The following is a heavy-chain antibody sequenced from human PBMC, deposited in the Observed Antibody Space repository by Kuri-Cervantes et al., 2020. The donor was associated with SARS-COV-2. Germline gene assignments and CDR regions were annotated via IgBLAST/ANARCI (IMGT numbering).Heavy chain of an antibody. CDR1: GFTFGSYW. V-gene: IGHV3-7*03. J-gene: IGHJ4*02. D-gene: IGHD2-2*01. CDR3: ARGLRGVVPAAITVDY. CDR2: INQDGSGK. Sequence: GGSLRLSCAASGFTFGSYWMSWVRQAPGKGLEWVANINQDGSGKYYVDSVKGRFTISRDNAKNSLYLQVNSLRAEDTALYYCARGLRGVVPAAITVDYWGQGTLVTVSS.